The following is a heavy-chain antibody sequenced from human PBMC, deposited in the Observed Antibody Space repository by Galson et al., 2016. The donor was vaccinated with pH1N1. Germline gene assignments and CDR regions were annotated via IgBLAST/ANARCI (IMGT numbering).Heavy chain of an antibody. Sequence: LRLSCAASGFGFSSYAMSWVRQAPGKGLEWVSSVSGSGGYTYDADSVKGRFTISRDDSNSTLYLQRNSLRVEDMALYYCAKANFGGYDLDAFDIWGEGTMLTVSS. D-gene: IGHD5-12*01. CDR2: VSGSGGYT. CDR3: AKANFGGYDLDAFDI. CDR1: GFGFSSYA. V-gene: IGHV3-23*01. J-gene: IGHJ3*02.